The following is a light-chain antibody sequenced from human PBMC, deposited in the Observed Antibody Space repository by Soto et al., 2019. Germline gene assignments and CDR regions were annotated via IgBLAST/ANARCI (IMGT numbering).Light chain of an antibody. Sequence: QSVLTQPASVSGSPGQSITISCTGTSSDVGSYNLVSWYQQHPGKAPTLIIYEVSERPSGISSRFSGSKSGNTASLTISGLQADDEADYYCCSYAGRSTPVVFGGVTKLTVL. CDR1: SSDVGSYNL. J-gene: IGLJ2*01. CDR2: EVS. CDR3: CSYAGRSTPVV. V-gene: IGLV2-23*02.